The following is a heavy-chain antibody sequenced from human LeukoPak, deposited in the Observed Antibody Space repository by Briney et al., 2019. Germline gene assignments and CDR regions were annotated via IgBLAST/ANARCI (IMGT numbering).Heavy chain of an antibody. CDR1: GYTFPNYY. D-gene: IGHD3-3*01. CDR3: ARDLGDTSRLLWGNYFDH. CDR2: INPSTGGT. V-gene: IGHV1-46*01. J-gene: IGHJ4*02. Sequence: PGASVKVSCRASGYTFPNYYIHWVRQAPGQGLEWMAIINPSTGGTHYAQRFQGRVTVTRDTSTSTVYMELSSLRSEDTAVYYCARDLGDTSRLLWGNYFDHWGQGTLVTVSS.